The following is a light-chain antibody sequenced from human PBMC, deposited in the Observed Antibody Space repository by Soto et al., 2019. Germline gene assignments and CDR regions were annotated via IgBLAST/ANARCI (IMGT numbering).Light chain of an antibody. Sequence: QSVLTQPASVSGSPGQSITISCTGTSSDVGGYNYVSWYQHHPGKAPKIMIYEVGNRPSGVSNRVSGSKSGNTASLTISGLQAEDEADYYCSSYTSSSTYVFGTGTKVTVL. J-gene: IGLJ1*01. CDR1: SSDVGGYNY. V-gene: IGLV2-14*01. CDR2: EVG. CDR3: SSYTSSSTYV.